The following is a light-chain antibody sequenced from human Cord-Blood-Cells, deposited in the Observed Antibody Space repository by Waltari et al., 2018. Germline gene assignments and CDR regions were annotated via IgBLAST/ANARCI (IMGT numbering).Light chain of an antibody. Sequence: QSALTQPASVSGSPGQSITISCTGTSSDVGGYNYVSWYQQHPGKAPTLMIYDVSNRPSGVSNRVSGSKSGNTASLTISGLQAEDEADYYCSSYTSSSTPVVFGGGTKLTVL. V-gene: IGLV2-14*01. CDR3: SSYTSSSTPVV. CDR1: SSDVGGYNY. CDR2: DVS. J-gene: IGLJ2*01.